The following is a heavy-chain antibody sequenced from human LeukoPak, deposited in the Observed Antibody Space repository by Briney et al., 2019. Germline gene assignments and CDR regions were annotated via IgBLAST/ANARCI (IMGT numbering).Heavy chain of an antibody. CDR2: INHSGST. CDR1: GGSFSGYY. CDR3: ARTKGYYGSGAKAFDI. D-gene: IGHD3-10*01. Sequence: SETLSLTCAVYGGSFSGYYWSWIRQPPGKGLEWIGEINHSGSTNYNPSLKSRVTISVDTSKNQFSLKLSSVTAADTAVYYCARTKGYYGSGAKAFDIWGQGTTVTVSS. J-gene: IGHJ3*02. V-gene: IGHV4-34*01.